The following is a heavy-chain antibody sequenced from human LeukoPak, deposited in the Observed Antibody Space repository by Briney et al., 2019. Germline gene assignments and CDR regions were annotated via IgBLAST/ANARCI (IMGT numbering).Heavy chain of an antibody. V-gene: IGHV3-21*06. CDR2: ISSSSSYI. CDR1: GFTLSNYN. CDR3: ARDCYGDYCN. Sequence: GGSLRLSCAASGFTLSNYNMNWVRQAPGKGLEWVSSISSSSSYIYYADSLKGRFTISRDSAKNSLYLQMNSLRAEDTAVYYCARDCYGDYCNWGQGTQVTVSS. D-gene: IGHD4-17*01. J-gene: IGHJ4*02.